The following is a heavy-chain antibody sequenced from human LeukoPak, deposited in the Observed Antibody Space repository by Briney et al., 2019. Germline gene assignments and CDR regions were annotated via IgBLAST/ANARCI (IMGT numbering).Heavy chain of an antibody. D-gene: IGHD1-26*01. CDR1: GYTFTGYY. CDR3: ARGSRPYSGSYLDFDY. J-gene: IGHJ4*02. Sequence: ASVKVSCKASGYTFTGYYIHWVRQAPGQGLEWMGWINPNSGGTKYAQKFQGRVTMTRDTSISTAYMELSRLRSDDTAVYYCARGSRPYSGSYLDFDYWGQGTLVTVSS. V-gene: IGHV1-2*02. CDR2: INPNSGGT.